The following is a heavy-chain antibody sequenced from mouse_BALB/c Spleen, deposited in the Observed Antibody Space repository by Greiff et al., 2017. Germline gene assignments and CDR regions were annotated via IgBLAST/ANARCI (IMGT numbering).Heavy chain of an antibody. V-gene: IGHV5-4*02. J-gene: IGHJ2*01. Sequence: EVQRVESGGGLVKPGGSLKLSCAASGFTFSDYYMYWVRQTPEKRLEWVATISDGGSYTYYPDSVKGRFTISRDNAKNNLYLQMSSLKSEDTAMYYCARGGTGRYYFDYWGQGTTLTVSS. D-gene: IGHD4-1*01. CDR1: GFTFSDYY. CDR3: ARGGTGRYYFDY. CDR2: ISDGGSYT.